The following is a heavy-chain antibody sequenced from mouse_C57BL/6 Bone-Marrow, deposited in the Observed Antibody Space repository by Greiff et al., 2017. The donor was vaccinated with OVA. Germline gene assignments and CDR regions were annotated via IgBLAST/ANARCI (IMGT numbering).Heavy chain of an antibody. V-gene: IGHV5-9-1*02. CDR1: GFTFSSYA. D-gene: IGHD4-1*01. CDR2: ISSGGDYI. Sequence: EVHLVESGEGLVKPGGSLKLSCAASGFTFSSYAMSWVRQTPEKRLEWVAYISSGGDYIYYADTVKGRFTISRDNARNTLYLQMSSLKSEDTAMYYCTRASNWGYYYAMDYWGQGTSVTVSS. J-gene: IGHJ4*01. CDR3: TRASNWGYYYAMDY.